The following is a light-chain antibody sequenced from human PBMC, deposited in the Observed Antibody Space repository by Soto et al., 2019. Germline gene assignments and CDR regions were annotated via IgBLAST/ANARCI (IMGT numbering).Light chain of an antibody. Sequence: EIVLTQSPATLSLSPGERATLSCRASQSVSSSLAWYQHKPGQAPRLLIYDASNRATGTPARFSGSGSGTDFTLTISSLEPEDFAVYYCQQRINWLTFGGGTKVEIK. CDR1: QSVSSS. CDR2: DAS. J-gene: IGKJ4*01. CDR3: QQRINWLT. V-gene: IGKV3-11*01.